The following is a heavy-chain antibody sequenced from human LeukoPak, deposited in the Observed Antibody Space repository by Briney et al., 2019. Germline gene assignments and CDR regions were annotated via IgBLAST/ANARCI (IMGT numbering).Heavy chain of an antibody. CDR1: GFTFTSSA. D-gene: IGHD3-10*01. CDR2: IVVGSGDT. V-gene: IGHV1-58*01. CDR3: GADSMPRGVFSYAFDI. Sequence: ASVKVSCKASGFTFTSSAVQWVRQARGQRLEWIGWIVVGSGDTNSAQKFQERVTITRDMSTRTAYMELSSLRSEDTAVYYCGADSMPRGVFSYAFDIWGQGTMVTVSS. J-gene: IGHJ3*02.